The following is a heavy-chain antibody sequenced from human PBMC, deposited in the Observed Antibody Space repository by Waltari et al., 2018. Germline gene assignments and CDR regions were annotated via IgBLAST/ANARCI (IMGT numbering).Heavy chain of an antibody. J-gene: IGHJ3*02. D-gene: IGHD3-3*01. Sequence: QVQLVQSGAEVKKPGSSVKVSCKASGGTFSTYAISWVRQPPGQGLEWMGGIIPIFGTANYAQKFQGRVTITTDESTSTAYMELSSLRSEDTAVYYCARPKGDYDFWSGYDYAFDIWGQGTMVTISS. CDR1: GGTFSTYA. CDR2: IIPIFGTA. V-gene: IGHV1-69*05. CDR3: ARPKGDYDFWSGYDYAFDI.